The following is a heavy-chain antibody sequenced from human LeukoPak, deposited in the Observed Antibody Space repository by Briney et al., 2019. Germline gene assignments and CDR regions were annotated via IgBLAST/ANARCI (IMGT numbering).Heavy chain of an antibody. CDR3: ARYYYGSGNYGIDY. V-gene: IGHV4-34*01. J-gene: IGHJ4*02. CDR2: INHSGST. D-gene: IGHD3-10*01. Sequence: SSETLSLTCAVYGGSFSGYYWSWIRQPPGKGLEWIGEINHSGSTNYNPSLKSRVTISVDTSKNQFSLKLSSVTAADTAVYYCARYYYGSGNYGIDYWGQGTLVTVSS. CDR1: GGSFSGYY.